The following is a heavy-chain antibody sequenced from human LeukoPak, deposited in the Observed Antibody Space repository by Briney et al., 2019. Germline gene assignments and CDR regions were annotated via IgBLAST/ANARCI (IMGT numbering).Heavy chain of an antibody. J-gene: IGHJ4*02. D-gene: IGHD1-26*01. V-gene: IGHV3-11*01. CDR3: ARDDSGAYGD. Sequence: GGSLRLSCAASGFTFSDYYMMWIRQAPGKGLEWISYISNTATTIYYADSVKGRFTISRDNAKNLLFLQMNRLRVEDTAVYYCARDDSGAYGDSGQGTLVTVSS. CDR2: ISNTATTI. CDR1: GFTFSDYY.